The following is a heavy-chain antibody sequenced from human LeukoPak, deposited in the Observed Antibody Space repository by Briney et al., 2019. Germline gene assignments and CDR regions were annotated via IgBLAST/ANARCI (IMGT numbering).Heavy chain of an antibody. J-gene: IGHJ4*02. CDR1: GGSISSSSYY. CDR2: IYHSGST. D-gene: IGHD3-22*01. V-gene: IGHV4-39*01. CDR3: ARWKDYYGFDY. Sequence: SETLSLTCTVSGGSISSSSYYWGWIRQPPGKGLEWIGSIYHSGSTYYNPSLKSRVTLSVDTAKNQFSLKLRSVTAADTAVYYCARWKDYYGFDYWGQGTLVTVSS.